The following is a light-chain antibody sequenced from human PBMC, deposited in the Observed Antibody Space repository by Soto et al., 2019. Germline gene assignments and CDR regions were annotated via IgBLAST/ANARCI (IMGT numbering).Light chain of an antibody. Sequence: DIQMTQSPSSLSASVGDRVTITCRASQNINRYLNWYQQKPGKAPKFLVFATSNLQTGVPSRFSGGVSGTDFTLTISILQPEDFATYYCHQTYTIPYTFGQGTKLEI. CDR1: QNINRY. V-gene: IGKV1-39*01. CDR3: HQTYTIPYT. CDR2: ATS. J-gene: IGKJ2*01.